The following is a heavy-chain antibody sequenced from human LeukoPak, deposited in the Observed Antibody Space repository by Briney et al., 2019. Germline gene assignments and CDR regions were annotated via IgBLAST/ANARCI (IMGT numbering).Heavy chain of an antibody. D-gene: IGHD2-15*01. Sequence: NPSETLSLTCAVYGESFSGYFWSWIRQPPGKGLEWIGEINHSGYTNYNPSLKSRVTISVDTSKKQFSLKLTSVTAADTAVYYCARDPGGHCDGHSCWGSRIDPWGQGTLVTVSS. J-gene: IGHJ5*02. CDR1: GESFSGYF. V-gene: IGHV4-34*01. CDR2: INHSGYT. CDR3: ARDPGGHCDGHSCWGSRIDP.